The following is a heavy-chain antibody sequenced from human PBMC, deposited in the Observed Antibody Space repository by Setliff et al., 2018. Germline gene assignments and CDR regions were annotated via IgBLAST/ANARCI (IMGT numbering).Heavy chain of an antibody. V-gene: IGHV1-69*05. D-gene: IGHD5-18*01. CDR2: TIPMFGST. CDR3: AREGVDTRSSTDYRYYMDV. CDR1: GGTFRSYG. Sequence: VASVKVSCKASGGTFRSYGISWVRQAPGQGLEWMGGTIPMFGSTNYAQKFQDRVTIITDESTGTAYMELSSLRTEDTAVYYCAREGVDTRSSTDYRYYMDVWGKGTTVTVS. J-gene: IGHJ6*03.